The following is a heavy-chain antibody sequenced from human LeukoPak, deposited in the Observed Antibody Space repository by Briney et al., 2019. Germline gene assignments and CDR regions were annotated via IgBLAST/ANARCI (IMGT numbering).Heavy chain of an antibody. J-gene: IGHJ6*04. Sequence: SETLSLTCAVYGGSFSGYYWSWIRQPPGKWLEWIGEINHSGSTNYNPSLKSRVTISVDTSKNQFSLKLSSVTAADTAVYYCARRKKAFWYIFIGYLDVWGKGTTVTISS. D-gene: IGHD1-14*01. CDR3: ARRKKAFWYIFIGYLDV. CDR1: GGSFSGYY. V-gene: IGHV4-34*01. CDR2: INHSGST.